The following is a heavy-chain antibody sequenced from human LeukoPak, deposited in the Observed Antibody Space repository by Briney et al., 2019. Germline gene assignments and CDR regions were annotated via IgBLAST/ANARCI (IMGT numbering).Heavy chain of an antibody. Sequence: SSETLSLTCTVSGGSISSSSYYWGWIRQPPGKGLEWIGEINHSGSTNYNPSLKSRVTISVDTSKNQFSLKLSSVTAADTAVYYCARGTYGYSYGYLYYWGQGALVTVSS. D-gene: IGHD5-18*01. J-gene: IGHJ4*02. CDR2: INHSGST. CDR3: ARGTYGYSYGYLYY. V-gene: IGHV4-39*07. CDR1: GGSISSSSYY.